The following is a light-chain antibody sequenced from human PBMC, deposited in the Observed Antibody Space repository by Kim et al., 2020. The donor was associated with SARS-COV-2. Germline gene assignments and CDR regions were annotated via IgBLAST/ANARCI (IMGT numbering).Light chain of an antibody. CDR1: RGSIASNY. Sequence: LTQPHSVSESPGKTVTISCTRSRGSIASNYVQWYQQRPGSSPTTVIYDNYQRPSGVPDRFSGSIDSSSNSASLSISGLKTEDEADYYCQSYDIYNQVFGGGTQLTVL. CDR2: DNY. CDR3: QSYDIYNQV. V-gene: IGLV6-57*01. J-gene: IGLJ3*02.